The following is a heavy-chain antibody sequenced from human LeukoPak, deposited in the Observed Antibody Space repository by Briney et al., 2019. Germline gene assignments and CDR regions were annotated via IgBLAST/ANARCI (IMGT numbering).Heavy chain of an antibody. V-gene: IGHV4-39*01. D-gene: IGHD6-19*01. J-gene: IGHJ4*02. Sequence: SETLSLTCTVSGGSISSSSYYWGWIRQPPGKGLEWIGSIYYSGSTYYNPSLKSRVTISVDTSKNQFSLKLSSVTAADTAVYYCALYDSGIAVAGAYDYWGQGTLVTVPS. CDR3: ALYDSGIAVAGAYDY. CDR1: GGSISSSSYY. CDR2: IYYSGST.